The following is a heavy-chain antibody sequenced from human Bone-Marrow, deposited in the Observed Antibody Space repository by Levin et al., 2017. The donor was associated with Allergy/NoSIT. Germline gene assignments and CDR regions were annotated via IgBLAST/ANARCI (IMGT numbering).Heavy chain of an antibody. J-gene: IGHJ3*01. D-gene: IGHD4-17*01. V-gene: IGHV2-70*04. CDR2: IDWDDDK. Sequence: QTLSLTCTFSGFSLGTSGMRVSRIRQPPGEALEWLARIDWDDDKFYSPSLKSRLTISKDTSKNQVVLIMTNMDPADTGTYFCARGGDYGAFDFWGPGTMVIVSS. CDR1: GFSLGTSGMR. CDR3: ARGGDYGAFDF.